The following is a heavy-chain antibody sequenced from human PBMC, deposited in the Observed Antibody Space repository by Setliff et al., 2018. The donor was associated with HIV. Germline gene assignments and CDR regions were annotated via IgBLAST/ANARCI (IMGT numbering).Heavy chain of an antibody. D-gene: IGHD5-12*01. Sequence: SETLSLTCTVSGGSISRSTYYWGWIRQPPGKGLEWIGSIFHSGSTYNNPSLKSRVTISVDTSKNQFSLKLSSVTAADTAVYYCARTWWLRSNWFDPWGQGTLVTVSS. V-gene: IGHV4-39*01. CDR1: GGSISRSTYY. CDR2: IFHSGST. J-gene: IGHJ5*02. CDR3: ARTWWLRSNWFDP.